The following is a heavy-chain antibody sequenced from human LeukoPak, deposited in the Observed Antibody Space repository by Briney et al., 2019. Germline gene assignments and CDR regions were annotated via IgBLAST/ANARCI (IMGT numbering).Heavy chain of an antibody. V-gene: IGHV1-46*01. Sequence: GASVKVSCKASGYTFTNYYIHWVRQAPGQGLEWMGIINPSGGSTSSAQKFQGRVSMTRDTSTSTVYMEMSSLRSEDTAVYYCARVSGYCSGGRCYGSPSHGMDVWGQGTTVTVSS. CDR1: GYTFTNYY. D-gene: IGHD2-15*01. J-gene: IGHJ6*02. CDR2: INPSGGST. CDR3: ARVSGYCSGGRCYGSPSHGMDV.